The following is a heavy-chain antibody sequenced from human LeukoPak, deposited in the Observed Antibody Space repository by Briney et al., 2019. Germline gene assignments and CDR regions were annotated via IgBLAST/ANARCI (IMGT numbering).Heavy chain of an antibody. D-gene: IGHD1-26*01. V-gene: IGHV1-18*01. J-gene: IGHJ3*02. CDR2: ISAYNGNT. CDR1: GYTLTSYG. Sequence: ASVKVSCKASGYTLTSYGISWVRQAPGQGLEWMGWISAYNGNTNYAQKLQGRVTMTTDTSTSTAYMELRSLRPDDTAVYYCARDHSGSYQNAFDIWGQGTMVTVSS. CDR3: ARDHSGSYQNAFDI.